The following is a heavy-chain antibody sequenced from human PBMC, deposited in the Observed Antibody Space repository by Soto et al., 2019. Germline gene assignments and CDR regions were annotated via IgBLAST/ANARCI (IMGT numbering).Heavy chain of an antibody. D-gene: IGHD1-1*01. CDR1: GDSVSRGDSY. Sequence: ETLSLTCTVSGDSVSRGDSYWSWIRQPPGKGLEWIGYICCSGSTEYNPSLRSRVIISVDTSKNQLSLKLGAVTAADTAVYFCARGMDNNKVGWWGQG. CDR3: ARGMDNNKVGW. V-gene: IGHV4-61*08. CDR2: ICCSGST. J-gene: IGHJ1*01.